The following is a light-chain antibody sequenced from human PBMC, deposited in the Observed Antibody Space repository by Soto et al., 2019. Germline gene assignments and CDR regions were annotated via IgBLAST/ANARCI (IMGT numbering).Light chain of an antibody. CDR3: QQYDDWPIT. CDR2: DGS. CDR1: QTVSRH. J-gene: IGKJ5*01. V-gene: IGKV3-15*01. Sequence: EIVMTQSPATLSVSPGEGATLSCRASQTVSRHLAWYQQKPGQAPRLLIYDGSTRALGIPARFSGSESGTDFTLTISSLQSEDFAVYFCQQYDDWPITFGQGTRLEIK.